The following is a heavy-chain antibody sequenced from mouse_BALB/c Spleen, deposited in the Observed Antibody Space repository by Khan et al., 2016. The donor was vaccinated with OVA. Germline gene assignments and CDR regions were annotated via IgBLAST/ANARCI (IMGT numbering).Heavy chain of an antibody. J-gene: IGHJ4*01. CDR1: GFSLTDYA. CDR3: AKDPPYYGMDQ. V-gene: IGHV2-6-5*01. CDR2: IWAGGSK. Sequence: QVQLKESGPGLVSPSQNLSITCTVSGFSLTDYAVSWIRQPPGKGLEWLGVIWAGGSKNYNSALKSRLSISKDNSRGQVFLNMNSLLTDDTAMYYCAKDPPYYGMDQWGQGTSVTVSS.